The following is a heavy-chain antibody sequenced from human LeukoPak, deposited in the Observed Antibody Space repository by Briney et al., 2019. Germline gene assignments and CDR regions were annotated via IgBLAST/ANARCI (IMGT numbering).Heavy chain of an antibody. CDR3: ARDRGNSDPGDWFDS. V-gene: IGHV3-11*01. J-gene: IGHJ5*01. D-gene: IGHD4-23*01. CDR1: GFTFSDYY. CDR2: ISGSGSTV. Sequence: GGSLRLSCAASGFTFSDYYMSWIRQAPGKGLEWVSYISGSGSTVYYAASVRGRFTISRDNSKNSLFLQMNSLRAEDTAVYYCARDRGNSDPGDWFDSWGQGTLVTVSS.